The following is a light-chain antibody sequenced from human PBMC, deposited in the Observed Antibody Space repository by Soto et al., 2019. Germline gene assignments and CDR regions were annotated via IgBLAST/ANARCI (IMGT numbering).Light chain of an antibody. V-gene: IGLV2-11*01. CDR2: DVD. CDR1: STDVGGYNY. CDR3: CSYAGGPYV. J-gene: IGLJ1*01. Sequence: QSALTQPRSVSGSPGQSVAISCTGTSTDVGGYNYVSWFQHHPGQAPKVMIYDVDKRPSGVPDRFSGSKSGNTASLTISGLQAEDEADYYCCSYAGGPYVFGGGTKVTV.